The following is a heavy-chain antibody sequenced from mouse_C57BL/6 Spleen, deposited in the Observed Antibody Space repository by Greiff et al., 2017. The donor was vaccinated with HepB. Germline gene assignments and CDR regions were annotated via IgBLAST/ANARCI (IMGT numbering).Heavy chain of an antibody. CDR2: ISDGGSYT. CDR1: GFTFSSYA. V-gene: IGHV5-4*01. D-gene: IGHD4-1*01. Sequence: EVMLVESGGGLVKPGGSLKLSCAASGFTFSSYAMSWVRQTPEKRLEWVATISDGGSYTYYPDNVKGRFTISRDNAKNNLYLQMSHLKSEDTAMYCCAREGLGLDYWGQGTTLTVSS. J-gene: IGHJ2*01. CDR3: AREGLGLDY.